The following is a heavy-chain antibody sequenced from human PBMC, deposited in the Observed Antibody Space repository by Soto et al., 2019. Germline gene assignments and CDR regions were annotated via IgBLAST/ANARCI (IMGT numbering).Heavy chain of an antibody. Sequence: QVQLQESGPGLVKPSQTLSLTCTVSGGSISSGGYYWSWIRQHPGKGLEWIGYIYYSGSTYYNPCLNSRVTISVDTSTNQFYLKRSSVTGADTAGYYCARSGGANWGKIDYWGQGTLVTVSS. CDR1: GGSISSGGYY. V-gene: IGHV4-31*03. CDR3: ARSGGANWGKIDY. D-gene: IGHD7-27*01. J-gene: IGHJ4*02. CDR2: IYYSGST.